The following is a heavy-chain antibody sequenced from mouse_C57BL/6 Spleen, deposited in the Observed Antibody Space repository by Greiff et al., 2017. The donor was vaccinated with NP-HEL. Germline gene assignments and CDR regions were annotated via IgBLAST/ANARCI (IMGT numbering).Heavy chain of an antibody. D-gene: IGHD3-1*01. CDR3: TVWEPLGYYFDY. V-gene: IGHV6-3*01. J-gene: IGHJ2*01. CDR1: GFTFSNYW. Sequence: EVQLQESGGGLVQPGGSMKLSCVASGFTFSNYWMNWVRQSPEKGLEWVAQIRLKSDNYATHYAESVKGRFTISREDTNSSVYLQMNNLRAEDTGIYYCTVWEPLGYYFDYWGQGTTLTVSS. CDR2: IRLKSDNYAT.